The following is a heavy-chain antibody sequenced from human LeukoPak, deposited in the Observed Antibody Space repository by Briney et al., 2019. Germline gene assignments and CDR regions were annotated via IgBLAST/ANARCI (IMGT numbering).Heavy chain of an antibody. Sequence: GGSLRLSCAASGFTFSSYAMSWVRQAPGKGLEWVSGIAGSGGGTYYADSVKGRFTISRDNSKNMIYLEMTSLKAEDTAVYYCAKERNLEIAVAGTIFDYWGQGTLVTVSS. CDR3: AKERNLEIAVAGTIFDY. D-gene: IGHD6-19*01. CDR2: IAGSGGGT. CDR1: GFTFSSYA. J-gene: IGHJ4*02. V-gene: IGHV3-23*01.